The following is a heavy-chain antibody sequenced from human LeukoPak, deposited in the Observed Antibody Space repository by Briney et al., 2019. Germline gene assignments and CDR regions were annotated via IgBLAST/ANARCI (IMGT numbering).Heavy chain of an antibody. CDR1: GGSFSGYY. Sequence: PSETLSLTCAVYGGSFSGYYWSWIRQPPGKGLEWIGEINHSGSTNYNPSLKSRVTISVDTSKNQFSLKLSSVTAADTAVYCCARVQVTKAHNWFDPWGQGTLVTVSS. CDR3: ARVQVTKAHNWFDP. CDR2: INHSGST. V-gene: IGHV4-34*01. J-gene: IGHJ5*02.